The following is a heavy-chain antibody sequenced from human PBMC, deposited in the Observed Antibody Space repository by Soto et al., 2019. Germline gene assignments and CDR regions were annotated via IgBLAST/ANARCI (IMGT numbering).Heavy chain of an antibody. Sequence: QEQLQESGPGLVKPSETLSLTCTVSGDSLSSYYWSWIRQPPGKGLEWIGCVFDTGITDYNPALKSRVTISVETSENQFSLRLTSVTAADTAVYYCARGPIVVLQAAWFDPWGQGTLVTVSS. CDR3: ARGPIVVLQAAWFDP. CDR1: GDSLSSYY. J-gene: IGHJ5*02. D-gene: IGHD2-2*01. V-gene: IGHV4-59*01. CDR2: VFDTGIT.